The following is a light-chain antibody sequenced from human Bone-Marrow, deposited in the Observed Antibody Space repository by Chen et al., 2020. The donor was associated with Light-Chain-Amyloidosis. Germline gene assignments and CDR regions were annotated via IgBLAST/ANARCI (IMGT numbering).Light chain of an antibody. CDR3: QQYGGSST. J-gene: IGKJ4*01. CDR1: QSVSSSY. CDR2: GAS. Sequence: EIVLTQSPGTLSLSPGGRATLSSRASQSVSSSYLAWYQQKPGQAPRLLIYGASIRATGIPDRFSGSGSGTDFTVIISRLEPEEFAVYYCQQYGGSSTFGGGTKVEIK. V-gene: IGKV3-20*01.